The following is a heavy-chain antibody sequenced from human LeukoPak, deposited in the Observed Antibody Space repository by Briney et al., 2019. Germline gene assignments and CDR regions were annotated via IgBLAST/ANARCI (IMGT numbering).Heavy chain of an antibody. V-gene: IGHV4-30-2*01. CDR3: ARHMSVSYDAFDL. Sequence: SETLSLTCAVSGGSISSGGYSWSWIRQPPGKGLEWIGYIYHSGSTYYNPSLKSRVTISVDTSKTQFSLTVTSVTAADTAVYHCARHMSVSYDAFDLWGRGTTVTVSS. D-gene: IGHD3-10*01. CDR2: IYHSGST. CDR1: GGSISSGGYS. J-gene: IGHJ3*01.